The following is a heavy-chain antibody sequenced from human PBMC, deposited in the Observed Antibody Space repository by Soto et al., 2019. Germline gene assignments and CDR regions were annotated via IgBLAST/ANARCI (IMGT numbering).Heavy chain of an antibody. CDR3: ARAYSNYVPLDS. CDR2: IYYSGST. Sequence: SETLSLTCTVSGGSISSGGYYWSWIRQHPGKGLEWIGYIYYSGSTYYNPSLKSRVTISVDTSKNQFSLKLSSVTAADTAVYYCARAYSNYVPLDSWGQGTLVTVSS. CDR1: GGSISSGGYY. D-gene: IGHD4-4*01. V-gene: IGHV4-31*03. J-gene: IGHJ4*02.